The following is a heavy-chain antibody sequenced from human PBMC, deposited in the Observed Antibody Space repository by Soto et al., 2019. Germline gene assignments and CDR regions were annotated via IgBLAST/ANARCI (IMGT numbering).Heavy chain of an antibody. CDR1: GGSISGYY. Sequence: QLQLQESGPGLVKPSETLSLTCTVSGGSISGYYWSWTRQPPGKGLEWIAYIHYSGSSNSNPSLKSRVTISVDTSRNQFSLKLTSVTAADTAVYYCARHSNEYRKSLDYWGQGTLVTVSS. V-gene: IGHV4-59*08. CDR2: IHYSGSS. D-gene: IGHD1-1*01. J-gene: IGHJ4*02. CDR3: ARHSNEYRKSLDY.